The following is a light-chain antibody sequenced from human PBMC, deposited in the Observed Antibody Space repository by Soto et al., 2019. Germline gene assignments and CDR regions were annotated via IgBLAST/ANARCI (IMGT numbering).Light chain of an antibody. CDR3: YSYTRTSNHYF. V-gene: IGLV2-14*01. CDR1: SSDIGGYDY. CDR2: EVR. Sequence: QSVLTQPASVSGSPGQSITISCTGTSSDIGGYDYVSWYQQRPGKAPKLMIYEVRYRPSGVSNRFSGSKSGNTASLTISGHQAEDGVVYYCYSYTRTSNHYFFGSGTKVTVL. J-gene: IGLJ1*01.